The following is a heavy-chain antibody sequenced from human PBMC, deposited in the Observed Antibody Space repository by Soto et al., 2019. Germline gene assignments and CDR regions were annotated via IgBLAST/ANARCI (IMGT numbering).Heavy chain of an antibody. CDR3: TTGTVTTKSGWARDY. CDR1: GFTFSNAW. Sequence: EVQLVESGGDWVKPGGNLRLSCAASGFTFSNAWMSWVRQAPGKGLEWVGRIKSKTDGGTTDYAAPVKGRFTISRDDSKNTLYLQMNSVKTEDTAVYYCTTGTVTTKSGWARDYWGQGTLVTVSS. J-gene: IGHJ4*02. CDR2: IKSKTDGGTT. V-gene: IGHV3-15*01. D-gene: IGHD4-17*01.